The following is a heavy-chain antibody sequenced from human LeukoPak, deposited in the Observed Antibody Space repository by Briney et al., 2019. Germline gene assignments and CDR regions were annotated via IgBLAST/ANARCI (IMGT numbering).Heavy chain of an antibody. CDR2: IYYSGST. V-gene: IGHV4-31*03. J-gene: IGHJ4*02. D-gene: IGHD1-26*01. Sequence: SETLSLACTVSGGSISSGGYYWSWIRQRPVKGLEWIGYIYYSGSTYYNPSLKSRVTISVDTSKNQFSLKLSSVTAADTAVYYCARGIVAALGKESSIPFDYWGQGTLVTVSS. CDR3: ARGIVAALGKESSIPFDY. CDR1: GGSISSGGYY.